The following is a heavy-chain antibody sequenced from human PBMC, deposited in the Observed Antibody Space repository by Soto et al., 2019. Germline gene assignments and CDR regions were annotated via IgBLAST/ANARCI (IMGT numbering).Heavy chain of an antibody. CDR3: AREGDPNYSGLDV. J-gene: IGHJ6*02. D-gene: IGHD3-16*01. CDR1: GFTFSSYW. V-gene: IGHV3-74*01. CDR2: INSDGSST. Sequence: GGTLRLSCAASGFTFSSYWMQWVRQDPGKGLVWVSRINSDGSSTSYADSVKGRFTISRDNAKNTLYLQMNSLSAEDTAVYYCAREGDPNYSGLDVWGQGTTVTVSS.